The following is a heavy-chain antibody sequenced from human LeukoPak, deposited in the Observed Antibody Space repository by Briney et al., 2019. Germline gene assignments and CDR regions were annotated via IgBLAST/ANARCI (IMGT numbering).Heavy chain of an antibody. CDR2: IRSKAYGGTT. J-gene: IGHJ4*02. CDR3: NSLSASSPIDY. Sequence: GGSLRLSCTASGSTFGDYAVTWVRQAPGKGLEWVGLIRSKAYGGTTEYAASVKGRFTISRDDSKSIAYLQMNSLKTEDTAVYCCNSLSASSPIDYWGQGTLVTVSS. V-gene: IGHV3-49*04. CDR1: GSTFGDYA.